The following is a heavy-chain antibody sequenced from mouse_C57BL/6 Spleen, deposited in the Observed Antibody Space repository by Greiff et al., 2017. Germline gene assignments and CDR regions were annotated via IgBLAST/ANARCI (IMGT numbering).Heavy chain of an antibody. CDR3: ARGYYYGSSSWFAY. CDR2: INPNNGGT. Sequence: VQLQQSGPELVKPGASVKMSCKASGYTFTDYNMHWVKQSHGKSLEWIGYINPNNGGTSYHQKFKGKATLTVNKSSSTAYMELRSLTSEDSAIYYCARGYYYGSSSWFAYWGQGTLVTVSA. CDR1: GYTFTDYN. V-gene: IGHV1-22*01. J-gene: IGHJ3*01. D-gene: IGHD1-1*01.